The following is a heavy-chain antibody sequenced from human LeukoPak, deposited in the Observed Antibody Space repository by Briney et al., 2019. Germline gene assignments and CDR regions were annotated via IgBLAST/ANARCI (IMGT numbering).Heavy chain of an antibody. D-gene: IGHD6-13*01. CDR3: ARRRLATAGRGSWFDP. J-gene: IGHJ5*02. V-gene: IGHV1-2*02. CDR2: INPNSGDT. CDR1: GYTFTGYY. Sequence: GASVKVSCKASGYTFTGYYMHWVRQAPGQGLEWMGWINPNSGDTNYAQKFRGRVTMTRDTSISTAYMDLSRLRSDDTAVYYCARRRLATAGRGSWFDPWGQGTLVTVSS.